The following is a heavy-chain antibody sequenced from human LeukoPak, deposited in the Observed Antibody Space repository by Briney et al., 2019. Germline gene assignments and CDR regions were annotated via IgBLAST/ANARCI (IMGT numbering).Heavy chain of an antibody. CDR3: AKDGGYCSSTSCYMYYMDV. CDR2: IRYDGSNK. CDR1: GFTFSSYG. V-gene: IGHV3-30*02. Sequence: GGSLRLSCAASGFTFSSYGMHWVRQAPGKGLEWVAFIRYDGSNKYYADSVKGRFTISRDNSKNTLYLQMNSLRAEDTAVYYCAKDGGYCSSTSCYMYYMDVWGKGTTVTVSS. J-gene: IGHJ6*03. D-gene: IGHD2-2*02.